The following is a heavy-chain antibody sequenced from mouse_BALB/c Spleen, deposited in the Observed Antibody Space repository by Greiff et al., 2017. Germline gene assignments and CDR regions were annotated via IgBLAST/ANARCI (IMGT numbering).Heavy chain of an antibody. CDR1: GFTFSSFG. Sequence: EVKLVESGGGLVQPGGSRKLSCAASGFTFSSFGMHWVRQAPEKGLEWVTYISSGSSTIYYADTVKGRFTISRDNPKNTLFLQMTSLRSEDTAMYYCARFKGIYYAMDYWGQGTSVTVSS. CDR2: ISSGSSTI. J-gene: IGHJ4*01. CDR3: ARFKGIYYAMDY. V-gene: IGHV5-17*02.